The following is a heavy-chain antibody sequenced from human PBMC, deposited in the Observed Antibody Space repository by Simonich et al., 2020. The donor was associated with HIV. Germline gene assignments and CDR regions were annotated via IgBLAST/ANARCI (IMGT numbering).Heavy chain of an antibody. V-gene: IGHV1-69-2*01. CDR3: ATKISARDAFDI. D-gene: IGHD3-3*02. J-gene: IGHJ3*02. CDR1: GYTFPDYY. Sequence: EVQLVQSGAEVKKPGATVKISCKVSGYTFPDYYLHWVQQAPGKGLEWMGLVDPENGDRTYTEKYQGEFTTTADTSTDTAYMELSSLRSEDTAVYYCATKISARDAFDIWGQGTLVTVSS. CDR2: VDPENGDR.